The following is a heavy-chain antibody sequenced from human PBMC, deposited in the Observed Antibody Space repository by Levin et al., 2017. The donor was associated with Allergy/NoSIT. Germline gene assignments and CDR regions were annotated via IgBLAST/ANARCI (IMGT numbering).Heavy chain of an antibody. J-gene: IGHJ4*02. CDR3: ARAQGYCSGGSCYSGYAFDY. V-gene: IGHV3-21*01. D-gene: IGHD2-15*01. CDR1: GFTFSSYS. CDR2: ISSSSSYI. Sequence: GESLKISCAASGFTFSSYSMNWVRQAPGKGLEWVSSISSSSSYIYYADSVKGRFTISRDNAKNSLYLQMNSLRAEDTAVYYCARAQGYCSGGSCYSGYAFDYWGQGTLVTVSS.